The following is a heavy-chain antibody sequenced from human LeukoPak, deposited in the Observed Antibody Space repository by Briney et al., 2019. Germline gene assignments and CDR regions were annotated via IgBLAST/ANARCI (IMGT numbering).Heavy chain of an antibody. CDR3: ARTLWFGELFDWFDP. D-gene: IGHD3-10*01. CDR2: IYYSGST. J-gene: IGHJ5*02. Sequence: SETLSLTCTVSGVSISSSSYYWGWIRQPPGKGLEWIGSIYYSGSTYYNPSLKSRVTISVDTSKNQFSLKLSSVTAADTAVYYCARTLWFGELFDWFDPWGQGTLVTVSS. V-gene: IGHV4-39*01. CDR1: GVSISSSSYY.